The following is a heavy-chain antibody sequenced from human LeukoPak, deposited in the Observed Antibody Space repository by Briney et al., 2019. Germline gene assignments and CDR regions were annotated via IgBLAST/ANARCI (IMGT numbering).Heavy chain of an antibody. V-gene: IGHV4-34*01. CDR2: INHSGST. J-gene: IGHJ4*02. CDR1: GGSFSGYY. CDR3: ARDGYSSSPFDY. D-gene: IGHD6-13*01. Sequence: SETLSLTCVVYGGSFSGYYWSWIRQPPGKGLEWIGEINHSGSTNYNPSLKSRVTISVDTSKNQFSLKLSSVTAADTAVYYCARDGYSSSPFDYWGQGTLVTVSS.